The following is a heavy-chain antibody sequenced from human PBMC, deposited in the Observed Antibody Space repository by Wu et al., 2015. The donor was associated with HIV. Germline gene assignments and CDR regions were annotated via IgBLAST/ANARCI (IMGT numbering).Heavy chain of an antibody. V-gene: IGHV1-58*02. CDR2: IVVGSGNT. J-gene: IGHJ4*02. Sequence: QLVQSGPEVKKPGTSVKVSCKASGFTFTSSAMQWVRQARGQRLEWIGWIVVGSGNTNYAQKFQERVTITRDMSTSTAYMELSSLRSEDTAVYYCAATVPFYYDSSGYPYCPLDYWGQGTLVTVSS. CDR3: AATVPFYYDSSGYPYCPLDY. D-gene: IGHD3-22*01. CDR1: GFTFTSSA.